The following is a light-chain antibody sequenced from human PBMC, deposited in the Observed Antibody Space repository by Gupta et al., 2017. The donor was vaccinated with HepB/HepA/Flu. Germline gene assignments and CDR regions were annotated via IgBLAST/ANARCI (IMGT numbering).Light chain of an antibody. CDR1: SSDIGAYNY. CDR2: DVS. J-gene: IGLJ2*01. CDR3: SSYASSNIV. V-gene: IGLV2-14*01. Sequence: QSALTQPASVSGSSGQSITIACTGTSSDIGAYNYVSWYQQHPGKAPKLLIFDVSNRPSGGSNRFSGSKSGNTASLTISGLQAEDEADYYCSSYASSNIVFGGGTKLTVL.